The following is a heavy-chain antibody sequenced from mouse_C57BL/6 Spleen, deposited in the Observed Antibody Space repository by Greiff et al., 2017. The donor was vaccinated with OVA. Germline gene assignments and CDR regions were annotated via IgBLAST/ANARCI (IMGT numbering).Heavy chain of an antibody. J-gene: IGHJ1*03. CDR2: IDPSDSYT. CDR3: ARRVYYYGSSYDWYFDV. CDR1: GYTFTSYW. Sequence: VQLQQPGAELVRPGTSVKLSCKASGYTFTSYWMHWVKQRPGQGLEWIGVIDPSDSYTNYNQKFKGKATLTVDTSSSTAYMQLSSLTSEDSAVYYCARRVYYYGSSYDWYFDVWGTGTTVTVSS. V-gene: IGHV1-59*01. D-gene: IGHD1-1*01.